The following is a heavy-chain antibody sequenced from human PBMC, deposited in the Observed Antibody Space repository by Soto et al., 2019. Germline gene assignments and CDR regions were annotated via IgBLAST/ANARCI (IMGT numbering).Heavy chain of an antibody. Sequence: SETLSLTCAVSGASISSDSWWSWVRQPPGKGLEWIAEIPHSGDDNYTPSLQSRAIISLDKSRNQFSLKLMSVTAADTAVYYCAELKFGKFGTYWGQGIPVTVSS. D-gene: IGHD3-10*01. V-gene: IGHV4-4*02. CDR3: AELKFGKFGTY. CDR2: IPHSGDD. CDR1: GASISSDSW. J-gene: IGHJ4*02.